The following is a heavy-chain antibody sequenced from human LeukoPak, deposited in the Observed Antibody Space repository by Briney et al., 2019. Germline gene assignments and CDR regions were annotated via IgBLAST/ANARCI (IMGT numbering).Heavy chain of an antibody. D-gene: IGHD6-13*01. Sequence: SGGSLRLSCKTSGFTFNSFAMNWVRQAPGKGLEWVAAITGSGGSAYYTDSVKGRSTISRDNSDNTLYLQMNNLRADDTAVYYCAKDEYSTSPVFYFDSWGQGTLVTVSS. J-gene: IGHJ4*02. CDR1: GFTFNSFA. CDR2: ITGSGGSA. V-gene: IGHV3-23*01. CDR3: AKDEYSTSPVFYFDS.